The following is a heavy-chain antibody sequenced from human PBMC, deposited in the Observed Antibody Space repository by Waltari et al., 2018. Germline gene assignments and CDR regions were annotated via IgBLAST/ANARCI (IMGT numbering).Heavy chain of an antibody. D-gene: IGHD5-12*01. J-gene: IGHJ6*02. CDR2: IIPILGTA. Sequence: QVQLVQSGAEVKKPGSSVKVSCKASGGTFSSYAISWVRQAPGQGLEWMGGIIPILGTADYAQKFQGRVTITADESTSTAYMELSSLRSEDTAVYHCASYSGYDRPPYYYYGMDVWGQGTTVTVSS. V-gene: IGHV1-69*12. CDR1: GGTFSSYA. CDR3: ASYSGYDRPPYYYYGMDV.